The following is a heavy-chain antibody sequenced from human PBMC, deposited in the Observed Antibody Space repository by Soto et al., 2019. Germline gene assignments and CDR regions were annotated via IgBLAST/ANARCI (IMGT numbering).Heavy chain of an antibody. V-gene: IGHV1-58*02. Sequence: QKQLVQSGPEVKKPGTSVKVSCKASGFTFTNSAIQWVRQTRGQRLEWVGWIVVGSGNTNYAERLQERISITGDMSTSTAYMELRGLRSEDTAIYYCAADMEPTDPFNWFDPWGQGTLVTVSS. D-gene: IGHD1-1*01. CDR3: AADMEPTDPFNWFDP. CDR1: GFTFTNSA. CDR2: IVVGSGNT. J-gene: IGHJ5*02.